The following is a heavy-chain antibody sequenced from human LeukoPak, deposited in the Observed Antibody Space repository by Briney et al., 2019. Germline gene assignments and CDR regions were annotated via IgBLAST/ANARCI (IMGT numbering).Heavy chain of an antibody. D-gene: IGHD3-22*01. J-gene: IGHJ4*02. CDR3: ASTIPYYYDSSGPHNNYYFDY. V-gene: IGHV1-8*01. CDR2: MNPNSGNT. Sequence: ASVKVSCKASGYTFTSYDINWVRQATGQGLEWMGWMNPNSGNTGHAQKFQGRVTMTRNTSISTAYMELSSLRSEDTAVYYCASTIPYYYDSSGPHNNYYFDYWGQGTLVTVSS. CDR1: GYTFTSYD.